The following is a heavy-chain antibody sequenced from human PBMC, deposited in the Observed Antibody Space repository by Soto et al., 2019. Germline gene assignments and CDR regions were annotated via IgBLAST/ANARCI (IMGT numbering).Heavy chain of an antibody. CDR3: ARDRFKGEGAFDI. J-gene: IGHJ3*02. Sequence: QVQLVQSGAEVKKPGASVKVSCKASGYTFTGYYMHWVRQAPGQGLEWMGWINHNSGGTNYAQKFQGWVTMPRDTSISTAYMELSRLRSDDTAVYYCARDRFKGEGAFDIWGQGPMVTVSS. CDR2: INHNSGGT. V-gene: IGHV1-2*04. CDR1: GYTFTGYY. D-gene: IGHD3-16*01.